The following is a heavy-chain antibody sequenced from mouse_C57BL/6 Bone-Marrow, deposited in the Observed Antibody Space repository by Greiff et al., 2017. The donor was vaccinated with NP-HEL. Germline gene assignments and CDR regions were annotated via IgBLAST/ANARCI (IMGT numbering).Heavy chain of an antibody. Sequence: EVQLVESGPELVKPGASVKIPCKASGYTFTDYNMDWVKQSHGKSLEWIGDINPNNGGTIYNQKFKGKATLTVDKSSSTAYMELRSLTSEDTAVYYCARISDYSDAMDYWGQGTSVTVSS. CDR2: INPNNGGT. D-gene: IGHD1-1*01. J-gene: IGHJ4*01. V-gene: IGHV1-18*01. CDR1: GYTFTDYN. CDR3: ARISDYSDAMDY.